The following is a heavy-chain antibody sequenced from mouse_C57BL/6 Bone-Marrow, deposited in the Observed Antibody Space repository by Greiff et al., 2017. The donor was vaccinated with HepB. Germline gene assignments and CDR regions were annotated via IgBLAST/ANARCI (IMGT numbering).Heavy chain of an antibody. J-gene: IGHJ2*01. V-gene: IGHV5-6*01. CDR1: GFTFSSYG. CDR2: ISSGGSYT. CDR3: ARHRPYYFDY. Sequence: VQLKESEGGLVQPGSSMKLSCTASGFTFSSYGMSWVRQTPDKRLEWVATISSGGSYTYYPDSVKGRFTISRDNAKNTLYLQMSSLKSEDTAMYYCARHRPYYFDYWGQGTTLTVSS.